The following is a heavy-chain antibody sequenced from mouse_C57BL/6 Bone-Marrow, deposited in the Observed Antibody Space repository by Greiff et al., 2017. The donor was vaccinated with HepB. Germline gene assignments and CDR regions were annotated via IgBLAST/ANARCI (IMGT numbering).Heavy chain of an antibody. CDR1: GYTFTSYW. D-gene: IGHD2-4*01. Sequence: QVQLQQPGAELVKPGASVKLSCKASGYTFTSYWMQWVKQRTGQGLEWIGEIDPSDSYTNYNQKFKGKATLTVDTSSSTAYMQLSSLTSEDSAVYYCARWGDYDGFDYGGQGTTLTVSS. CDR2: IDPSDSYT. V-gene: IGHV1-50*01. CDR3: ARWGDYDGFDY. J-gene: IGHJ2*01.